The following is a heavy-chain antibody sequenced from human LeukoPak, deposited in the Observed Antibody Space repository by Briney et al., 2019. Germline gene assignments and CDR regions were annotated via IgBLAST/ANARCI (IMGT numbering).Heavy chain of an antibody. CDR1: GFTFRTYG. J-gene: IGHJ5*02. CDR3: IVFGDSNH. CDR2: ISYDGNDK. V-gene: IGHV3-30*14. Sequence: GGSLRLSCAASGFTFRTYGMHWLRQAPGKGPEWVTFISYDGNDKKYGASVKGRFTVSRDTSKNTLYLQINSLRVEDTAVYYCIVFGDSNHWGQGTLVTVSS. D-gene: IGHD4-17*01.